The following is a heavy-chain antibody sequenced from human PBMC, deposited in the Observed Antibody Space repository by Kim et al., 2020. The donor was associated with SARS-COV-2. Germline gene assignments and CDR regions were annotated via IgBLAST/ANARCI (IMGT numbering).Heavy chain of an antibody. CDR2: INAGNGNT. J-gene: IGHJ4*02. V-gene: IGHV1-3*01. CDR1: GYTFTSYA. CDR3: ARDHFPHITMIVVVQGY. D-gene: IGHD3-22*01. Sequence: ASVKVSCKASGYTFTSYAMHWVRQAPGQRLEWMGWINAGNGNTKYSQKFQGRVTITRDTSASTAYMELSSLRSEDTAVYYCARDHFPHITMIVVVQGYWGQGSLVTVSS.